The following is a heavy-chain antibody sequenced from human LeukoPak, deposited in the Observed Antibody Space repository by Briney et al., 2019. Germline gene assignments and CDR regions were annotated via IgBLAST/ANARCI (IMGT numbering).Heavy chain of an antibody. CDR2: IYSTGST. J-gene: IGHJ4*02. CDR3: ARQVASAGTAGLDF. D-gene: IGHD6-13*01. Sequence: SETLSLTCTVSGGSISSYYWSWIRQPAGKGLEWIGRIYSTGSTNYNPSLKSRVTMSVDTSKNQFSLRLRSVTAADTAVYYCARQVASAGTAGLDFWGQGALVTVSS. CDR1: GGSISSYY. V-gene: IGHV4-4*07.